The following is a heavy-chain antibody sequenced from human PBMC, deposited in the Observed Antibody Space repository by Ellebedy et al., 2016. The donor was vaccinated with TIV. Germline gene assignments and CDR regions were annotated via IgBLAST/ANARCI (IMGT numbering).Heavy chain of an antibody. Sequence: PGGSLRLSCAASGFNFGSFWMSWVRQDPGKGLEWLANIHEDGNAKFYVDSVRGRFTISRDNAGNSGYLPMNSLRVEDTAVYYCARDGYGGYLDSWGQGTLIIVSS. CDR1: GFNFGSFW. CDR3: ARDGYGGYLDS. D-gene: IGHD5-18*01. CDR2: IHEDGNAK. V-gene: IGHV3-7*01. J-gene: IGHJ4*02.